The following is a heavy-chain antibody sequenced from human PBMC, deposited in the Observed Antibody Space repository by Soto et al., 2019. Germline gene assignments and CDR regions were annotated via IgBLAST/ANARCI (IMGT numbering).Heavy chain of an antibody. CDR3: ARDQDQPFMDV. V-gene: IGHV4-31*03. CDR2: IYYSGST. CDR1: GGSISSGYYY. J-gene: IGHJ6*02. Sequence: SETLSLTCTVSGGSISSGYYYWSWIRQHPGKGLEWIGYIYYSGSTYYNPSLKRRVTISVDTSKNQFSLKLSSVTAADTAVYYCARDQDQPFMDVWGQGTTVTVSS.